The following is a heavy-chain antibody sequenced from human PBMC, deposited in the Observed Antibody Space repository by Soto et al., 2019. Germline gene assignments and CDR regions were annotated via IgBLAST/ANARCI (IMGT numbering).Heavy chain of an antibody. D-gene: IGHD3-16*01. V-gene: IGHV3-33*06. CDR2: IWYDGSHK. J-gene: IGHJ5*02. CDR3: GKISDGGSRGGGDL. Sequence: GGSLRLSCAASGFTFRNHGMHWVRQAPGKGLEWLTVIWYDGSHKYYADSVKGRFTTSRDNSENTLSLEMNSLRAEDTAVYYCGKISDGGSRGGGDLWGQGTLVTVSS. CDR1: GFTFRNHG.